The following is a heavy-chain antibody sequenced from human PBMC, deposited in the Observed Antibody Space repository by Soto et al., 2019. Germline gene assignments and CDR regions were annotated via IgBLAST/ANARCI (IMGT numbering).Heavy chain of an antibody. V-gene: IGHV3-30*18. J-gene: IGHJ4*02. D-gene: IGHD1-1*01. CDR3: AKGYLEGYDY. CDR1: GFTLSSYG. CDR2: ISYDGSNK. Sequence: PGGYLRFSCASFGFTLSSYGMHWWRQAPGKGLEWVAVISYDGSNKYYADSVKGRFTIYRDNSKNTLYLQMNSLRAEDTAVYYCAKGYLEGYDYWGQGTLVTVSS.